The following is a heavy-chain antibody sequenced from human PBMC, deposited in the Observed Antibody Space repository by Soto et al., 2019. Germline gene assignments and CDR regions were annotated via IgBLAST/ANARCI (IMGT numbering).Heavy chain of an antibody. V-gene: IGHV2-5*02. D-gene: IGHD1-1*01. J-gene: IGHJ4*02. CDR3: AHRVGLQGNWNGGYFDF. CDR2: IYWDDDK. CDR1: GFSLSTSGVG. Sequence: QITLTESGPTRVRPTQTLTLTCTFSGFSLSTSGVGLGWIRQPPGKALERLALIYWDDDKRYSPSLKSRLSITKDTSKNPVVLTMTDMDPVDTGTYYCAHRVGLQGNWNGGYFDFWGQGALVTVSS.